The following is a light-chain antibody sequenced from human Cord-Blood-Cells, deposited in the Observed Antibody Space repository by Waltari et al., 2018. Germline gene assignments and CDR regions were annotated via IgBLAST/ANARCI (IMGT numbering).Light chain of an antibody. J-gene: IGKJ2*01. CDR1: QSISSY. CDR3: QQSYSTPYT. Sequence: DIQMTQSPFSLSASVGDRVTITCRASQSISSYLNWYQQKPGKAPKLLIYAASSLQRGVPSRFSGSGSGTDFTLTISSLQPEDFATYYCQQSYSTPYTFGQGTKLEIK. V-gene: IGKV1-39*01. CDR2: AAS.